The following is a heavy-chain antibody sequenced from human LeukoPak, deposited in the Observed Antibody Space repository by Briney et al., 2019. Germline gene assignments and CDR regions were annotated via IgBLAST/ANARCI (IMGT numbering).Heavy chain of an antibody. D-gene: IGHD5-24*01. CDR1: GGPISSYY. CDR2: YYYNGRP. CDR3: ARLDGKVEMVIDY. Sequence: AETLSLTCTVSGGPISSYYWSWIRHPPGKRLEGIGHYYYNGRPNYHHSLNTRVRISVDTSKNQFSLQLSSVTAGDAAVYDCARLDGKVEMVIDYWGQGTLVTVSS. V-gene: IGHV4-59*08. J-gene: IGHJ4*02.